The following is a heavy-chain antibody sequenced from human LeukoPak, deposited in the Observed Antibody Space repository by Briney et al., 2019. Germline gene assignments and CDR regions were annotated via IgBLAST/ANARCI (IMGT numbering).Heavy chain of an antibody. Sequence: PGGSLRVSCAASGFTVSSYAMSWVRQAPGKGLEWVSAISGSGSTYYADSVKGRFTISRDNSKNSLYLQMSSLRADDTAVYYCAKEAGATGYFDYWGQGTLVTVSS. V-gene: IGHV3-23*01. D-gene: IGHD1-26*01. CDR1: GFTVSSYA. CDR2: ISGSGST. J-gene: IGHJ4*02. CDR3: AKEAGATGYFDY.